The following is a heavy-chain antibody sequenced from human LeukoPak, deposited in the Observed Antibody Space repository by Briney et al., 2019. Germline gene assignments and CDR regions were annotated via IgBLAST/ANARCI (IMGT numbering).Heavy chain of an antibody. Sequence: SETLSLTCAVSGGSIISSHYSWGWIRQPPGKGLEWIGTIYSSGSTYYNPSVRGRITISVDTSKNQFSLKLTSVTADTAVYYCARGRSGGDWFDPWGQGTLVTVSS. J-gene: IGHJ5*02. CDR3: ARGRSGGDWFDP. CDR2: IYSSGST. V-gene: IGHV4-39*07. D-gene: IGHD3-10*01. CDR1: GGSIISSHYS.